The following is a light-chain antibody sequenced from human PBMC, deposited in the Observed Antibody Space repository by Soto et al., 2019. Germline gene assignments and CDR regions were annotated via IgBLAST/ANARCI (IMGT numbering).Light chain of an antibody. J-gene: IGKJ4*01. V-gene: IGKV3-11*01. CDR3: HHLT. CDR2: GAS. CDR1: QSVSSY. Sequence: EIVLTQSPATLSLSPGERATLSCRASQSVSSYLAWYQQKPGQAPRLLIYGASNRATGIPARFSGSGSGTDFTLTISSLEPEDFAVYYCHHLTFGGGTKVEIK.